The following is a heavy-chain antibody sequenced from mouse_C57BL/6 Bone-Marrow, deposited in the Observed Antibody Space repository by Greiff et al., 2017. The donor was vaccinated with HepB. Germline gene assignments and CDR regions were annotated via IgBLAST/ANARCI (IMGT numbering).Heavy chain of an antibody. J-gene: IGHJ2*01. Sequence: EVQLQQSGAELVRPRASVKLSCTASGFNIKDYYMHWVKQRPEQGLEWIGRIDPEDGDTEYAPKFQGKATMTADTSSNTAYLQLSSLTSEDTAVYYCTTSGYYGSSYNYWGQGTTLTVSS. D-gene: IGHD1-1*01. V-gene: IGHV14-1*01. CDR2: IDPEDGDT. CDR1: GFNIKDYY. CDR3: TTSGYYGSSYNY.